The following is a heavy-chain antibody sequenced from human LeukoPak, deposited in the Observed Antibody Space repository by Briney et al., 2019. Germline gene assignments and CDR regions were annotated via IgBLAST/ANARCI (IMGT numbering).Heavy chain of an antibody. J-gene: IGHJ4*02. CDR2: ISSSGSTI. V-gene: IGHV3-11*04. CDR1: GFTFSDYY. D-gene: IGHD1-26*01. Sequence: GGSLRLSCAASGFTFSDYYMSWIRQAPGKGLEWVSYISSSGSTIYYADSVKGRFTISRDNAKNSLYLQTNSLRAADTAVYYCARDSGSYWASPFDYWGQGTLVTVSS. CDR3: ARDSGSYWASPFDY.